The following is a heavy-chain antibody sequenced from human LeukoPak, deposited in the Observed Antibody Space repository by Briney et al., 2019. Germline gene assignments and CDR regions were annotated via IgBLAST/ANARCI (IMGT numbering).Heavy chain of an antibody. D-gene: IGHD6-13*01. Sequence: ASVKVSCKASGYTFTSYGMSWVRQAPGQGLEWMGWISAYNGNTNYAQKLQGRVTMTTDTSTSTAYMDLRSLRSDDTAVYYCARVAYSSSPFDYWGQGTLVTVSS. CDR2: ISAYNGNT. CDR3: ARVAYSSSPFDY. J-gene: IGHJ4*02. V-gene: IGHV1-18*01. CDR1: GYTFTSYG.